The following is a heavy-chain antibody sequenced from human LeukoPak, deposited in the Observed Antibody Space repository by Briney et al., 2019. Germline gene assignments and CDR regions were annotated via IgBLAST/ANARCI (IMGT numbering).Heavy chain of an antibody. V-gene: IGHV3-53*01. D-gene: IGHD5-18*01. J-gene: IGHJ6*02. CDR1: GFTVSSNY. CDR2: IYSGGST. Sequence: GGSLRLSCAASGFTVSSNYMSWVRQAPGKGLEWVSVIYSGGSTYYADSVKGRFTISRDNSKNTLYLQMNSLRAEDTAVYYCARAGSGYSHGYIYYYGMDVWGQGTTVTVSS. CDR3: ARAGSGYSHGYIYYYGMDV.